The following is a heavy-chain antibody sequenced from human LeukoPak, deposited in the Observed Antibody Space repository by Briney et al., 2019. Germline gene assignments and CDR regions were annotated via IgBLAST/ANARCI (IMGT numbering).Heavy chain of an antibody. V-gene: IGHV1-2*02. J-gene: IGHJ4*02. D-gene: IGHD3-22*01. CDR2: INPNSGGT. CDR3: ARGGYYYDSSGYLF. Sequence: ASVKVSCKASGYTFTGYYMHWARQAPGQGLEWMGWINPNSGGTNYAQKFQGRVTMTRDTSISTAYMELSRLRSDDTAVYYCARGGYYYDSSGYLFWGQGTLVTVSS. CDR1: GYTFTGYY.